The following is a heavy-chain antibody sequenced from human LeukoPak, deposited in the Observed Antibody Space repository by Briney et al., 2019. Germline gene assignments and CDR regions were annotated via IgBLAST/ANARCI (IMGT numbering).Heavy chain of an antibody. CDR2: ITGSGGNT. CDR3: ARDVVVPAAYFDY. CDR1: GFTFSNYA. J-gene: IGHJ4*02. D-gene: IGHD2-2*01. V-gene: IGHV3-23*01. Sequence: GGSLRLSCAASGFTFSNYAMSWVRQAPGKGLEWVSAITGSGGNTYYADSVKGRFTISRDNSKNTVFLQMNSLRAEDTAVYYCARDVVVPAAYFDYWGQGTLVTVSS.